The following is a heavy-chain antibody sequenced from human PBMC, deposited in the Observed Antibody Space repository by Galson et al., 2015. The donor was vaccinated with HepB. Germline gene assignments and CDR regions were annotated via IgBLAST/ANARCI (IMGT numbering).Heavy chain of an antibody. CDR1: GFTFSDYS. CDR2: ISKSDGTT. V-gene: IGHV3-48*02. Sequence: SLRLSCAASGFTFSDYSMNWVRQAPGKGLEWVSYISKSDGTTWYADSVKGRFTISRDNAKDSLYLQMNSLGDEDTAVYYCARDVTGAASYWGQGTLVSVSS. D-gene: IGHD1-20*01. CDR3: ARDVTGAASY. J-gene: IGHJ4*02.